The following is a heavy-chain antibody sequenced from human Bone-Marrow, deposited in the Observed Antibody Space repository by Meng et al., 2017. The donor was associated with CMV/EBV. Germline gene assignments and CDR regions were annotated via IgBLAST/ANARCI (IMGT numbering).Heavy chain of an antibody. CDR1: GFTFSSYW. Sequence: GGSLRLSCAASGFTFSSYWMSWVRQAPGKGLEWVANIKQDGSEKYYVDSVKGRFTISRDNAKNSLYLQMNSLRAEDTAVYYCARDRSWGDYGWFDPWGQGTLVTVSS. V-gene: IGHV3-7*01. J-gene: IGHJ5*02. D-gene: IGHD3-16*01. CDR3: ARDRSWGDYGWFDP. CDR2: IKQDGSEK.